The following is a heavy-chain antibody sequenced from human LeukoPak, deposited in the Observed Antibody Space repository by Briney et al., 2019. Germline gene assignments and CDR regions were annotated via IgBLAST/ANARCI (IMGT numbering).Heavy chain of an antibody. J-gene: IGHJ4*02. D-gene: IGHD3-3*01. CDR3: AREGSDFWSNYPDY. V-gene: IGHV3-21*01. CDR1: GFTFSSYS. Sequence: TGGSLRLSCAASGFTFSSYSMDWVRQAPGKGLEWVSSISSSSSYIYYADSVKGRFTISRDNAKNSLYLQMISLRAEDTAVYYCAREGSDFWSNYPDYRGQGTLVTVSA. CDR2: ISSSSSYI.